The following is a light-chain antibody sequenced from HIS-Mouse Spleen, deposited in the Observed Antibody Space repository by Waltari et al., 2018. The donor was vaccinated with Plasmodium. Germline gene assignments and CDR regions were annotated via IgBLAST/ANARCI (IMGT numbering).Light chain of an antibody. CDR2: KAS. J-gene: IGKJ1*01. Sequence: DIQMTQSPSTLSASVGDRVTITCRASQSISSWLALYQQKPGKAPKLLIYKASSLESGGPSRFSVSGSGTEFTLTISSLQPDDFATYYCQQYNSYSWTFGQGTKVEIK. V-gene: IGKV1-5*03. CDR1: QSISSW. CDR3: QQYNSYSWT.